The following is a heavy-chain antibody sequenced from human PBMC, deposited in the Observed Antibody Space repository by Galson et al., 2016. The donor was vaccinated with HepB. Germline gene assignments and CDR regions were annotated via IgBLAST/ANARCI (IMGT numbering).Heavy chain of an antibody. CDR3: ARDMYYYDSSGYPHDAFDM. D-gene: IGHD3-22*01. J-gene: IGHJ3*02. V-gene: IGHV1-69*06. CDR2: IIPSFGTA. CDR1: GGTFRNYA. Sequence: SVKVSCKASGGTFRNYAISWVRQAPGQGLEWMGGIIPSFGTANYAQKFQGRVTITADKSTSTAYMELRSLRSEDTAVYYCARDMYYYDSSGYPHDAFDMWGQGTMVTVSS.